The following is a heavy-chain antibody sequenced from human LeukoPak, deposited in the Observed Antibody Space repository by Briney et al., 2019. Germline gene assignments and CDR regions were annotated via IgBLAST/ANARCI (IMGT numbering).Heavy chain of an antibody. CDR3: ARVPYDFWSGYYGAFDI. Sequence: PSQTLSLTCTVSGGSISSGSYYWSWIRQPAGKGLEWIGRIYTSGSTNYNPSLKSRLTISVDTSKNQFSLKLSSVTAADTAVYYCARVPYDFWSGYYGAFDIWGQGTMVTVSS. V-gene: IGHV4-61*02. D-gene: IGHD3-3*01. CDR2: IYTSGST. CDR1: GGSISSGSYY. J-gene: IGHJ3*02.